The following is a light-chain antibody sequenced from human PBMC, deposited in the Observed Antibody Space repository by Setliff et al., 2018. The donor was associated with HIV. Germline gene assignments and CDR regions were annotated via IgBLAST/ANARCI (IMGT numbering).Light chain of an antibody. V-gene: IGLV2-11*01. Sequence: QSALPQPRSVSGSPGQSVTISCTGTSSDVGGYKYVSWYQQHPGKAPKLIIYDVSKRPSGVPDRFSGSKSGNTASLTTSGLQAEDEADYYCCSYAGSYTHYVFGTGTKVTVL. CDR1: SSDVGGYKY. CDR2: DVS. J-gene: IGLJ1*01. CDR3: CSYAGSYTHYV.